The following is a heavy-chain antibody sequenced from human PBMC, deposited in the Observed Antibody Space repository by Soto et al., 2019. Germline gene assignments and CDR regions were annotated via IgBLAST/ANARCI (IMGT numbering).Heavy chain of an antibody. CDR1: GFTFSSYG. J-gene: IGHJ6*02. V-gene: IGHV3-30*18. CDR3: AKDQSPLRFLESHGPGRMDV. Sequence: GGSLRLSCAASGFTFSSYGMHWVRQATGKGLEWVAVISYDGSNKYYADSVKGRFTISRDNSKNTLYLQMNSLRAEDTAVYYCAKDQSPLRFLESHGPGRMDVWGQGTTVTVSS. D-gene: IGHD3-3*01. CDR2: ISYDGSNK.